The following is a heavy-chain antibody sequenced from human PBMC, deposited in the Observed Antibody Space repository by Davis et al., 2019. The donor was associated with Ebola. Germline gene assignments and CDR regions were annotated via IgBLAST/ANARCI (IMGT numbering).Heavy chain of an antibody. Sequence: PSETLSPTCNVSGVFINSGGYYWTWIRQLPGKGLEWIGYRYYGGNTYYNPSLKSRIAISLDTSKNHFSLELRSVTAADTAVYYCARWVPSVRDFEDWGQGARVTVSS. CDR1: GVFINSGGYY. D-gene: IGHD1-26*01. CDR2: RYYGGNT. J-gene: IGHJ4*02. V-gene: IGHV4-31*03. CDR3: ARWVPSVRDFED.